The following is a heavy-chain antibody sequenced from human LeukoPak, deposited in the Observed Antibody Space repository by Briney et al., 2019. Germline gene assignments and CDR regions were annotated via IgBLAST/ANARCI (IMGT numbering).Heavy chain of an antibody. D-gene: IGHD3-16*01. CDR2: ISYDGSNK. Sequence: GGSLRLSCAASGLTFSSYGMHWVRQAPGKGLEWVAVISYDGSNKYYADSVKGRFTISRDNSKNTLYLQMNSLRAEDTAVYYCAKANGGGHYYYYGMDVWGQGTTVTVSS. CDR3: AKANGGGHYYYYGMDV. V-gene: IGHV3-30*18. J-gene: IGHJ6*02. CDR1: GLTFSSYG.